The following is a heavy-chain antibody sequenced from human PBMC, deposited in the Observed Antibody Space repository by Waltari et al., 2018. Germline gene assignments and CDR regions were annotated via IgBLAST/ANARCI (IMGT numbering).Heavy chain of an antibody. V-gene: IGHV4-39*02. CDR3: ATYIGASIGTAAFDV. D-gene: IGHD5-12*01. J-gene: IGHJ3*01. Sequence: QLQLQESGPGLGKPSETLSLPCNVSGGSITTTRHYWAWIRQPPGQGLEWIATVSYNGATYSSPSLKSRVTVSRDTSKNHLSLKLGSVTAADTAVYYCATYIGASIGTAAFDVWGQGTMVTVSS. CDR1: GGSITTTRHY. CDR2: VSYNGAT.